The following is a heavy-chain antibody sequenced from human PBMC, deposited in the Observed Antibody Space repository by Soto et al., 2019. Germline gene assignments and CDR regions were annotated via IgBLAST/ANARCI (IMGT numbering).Heavy chain of an antibody. J-gene: IGHJ4*02. V-gene: IGHV3-72*01. CDR3: VRLTATYGYDD. D-gene: IGHD3-10*01. Sequence: PGGSLRLSCAASGFRFSDHYMDWVRQAPGKGLGWVGRVRNKARAYSTEYAASVKGRFTISTDDSNNSLFLQMNSLKTEDTAMYYCVRLTATYGYDDWGQGTLVTVSS. CDR2: VRNKARAYST. CDR1: GFRFSDHY.